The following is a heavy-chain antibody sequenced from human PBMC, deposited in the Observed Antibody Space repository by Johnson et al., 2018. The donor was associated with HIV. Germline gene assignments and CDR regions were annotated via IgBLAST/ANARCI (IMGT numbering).Heavy chain of an antibody. V-gene: IGHV3-30-3*01. Sequence: VQLVESGGGVVQPGRSLRLSCAASGFTFSSYAMHLVRQAPGKGLEWVAVISYDGSNKYYADSVKGRFTISRDNSKNTLYLQMNSLRAEDTAVYYCTTFGYSSGWYANAFDIWGQGTMVTVSS. CDR1: GFTFSSYA. CDR2: ISYDGSNK. CDR3: TTFGYSSGWYANAFDI. J-gene: IGHJ3*02. D-gene: IGHD6-19*01.